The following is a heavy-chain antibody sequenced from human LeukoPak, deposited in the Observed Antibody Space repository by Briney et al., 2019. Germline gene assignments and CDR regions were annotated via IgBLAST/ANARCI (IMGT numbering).Heavy chain of an antibody. CDR2: IKQDGSEK. V-gene: IGHV3-7*01. D-gene: IGHD6-13*01. Sequence: PGGSLRLSCAASGFTFSSYWMSWVRQAPGKGLEWVANIKQDGSEKYYVDSVKGRFTISRDNAKNSLYLEMNSLRAEDTAVYYCAKAKAAAGTYYYYYMDVWGKGTTVTISS. CDR1: GFTFSSYW. CDR3: AKAKAAAGTYYYYYMDV. J-gene: IGHJ6*03.